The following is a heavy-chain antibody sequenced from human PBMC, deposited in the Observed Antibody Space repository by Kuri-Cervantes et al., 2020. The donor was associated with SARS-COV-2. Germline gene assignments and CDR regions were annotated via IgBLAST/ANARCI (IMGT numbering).Heavy chain of an antibody. Sequence: GGSLRLSCAASGFTFSSYSMNWVRQAPGKGLEWVSSISSSSSYIYYADSVKGRFTISSDNAKNSLYLQMNSLRAEDTAVYYCARDRPSNYYGSGSSLDAFDIWGQGTMVTVSS. CDR2: ISSSSSYI. V-gene: IGHV3-21*01. CDR1: GFTFSSYS. J-gene: IGHJ3*02. D-gene: IGHD3-10*01. CDR3: ARDRPSNYYGSGSSLDAFDI.